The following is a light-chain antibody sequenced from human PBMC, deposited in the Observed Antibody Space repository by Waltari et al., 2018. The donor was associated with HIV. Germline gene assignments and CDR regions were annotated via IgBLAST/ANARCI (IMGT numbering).Light chain of an antibody. CDR2: DNH. Sequence: QSVLTQPPSVSAAPGQQVTISCSGSSSNIGNNYVSWFQQLPGTAPKLLIYDNHKRPSGIPDRCSASRSGTSATLAVTGLQIGDEADYYCGTWDTSLTAGVFGGGTKLTVL. CDR3: GTWDTSLTAGV. J-gene: IGLJ3*02. V-gene: IGLV1-51*01. CDR1: SSNIGNNY.